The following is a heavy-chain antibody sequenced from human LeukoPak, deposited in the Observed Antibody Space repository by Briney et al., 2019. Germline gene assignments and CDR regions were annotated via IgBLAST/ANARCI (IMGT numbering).Heavy chain of an antibody. D-gene: IGHD3-10*01. CDR2: IYSDGST. CDR1: GFTVSSNY. V-gene: IGHV3-66*02. CDR3: ARDQGGSGRPYYYGMDV. J-gene: IGHJ6*02. Sequence: GGSLRLSCAASGFTVSSNYMSWVRQAPGKGLEWVSIIYSDGSTYYADSVKGRFTISRDNSKNTLYLQMNSLRAEDTAVYYCARDQGGSGRPYYYGMDVWGQGTTVTVSS.